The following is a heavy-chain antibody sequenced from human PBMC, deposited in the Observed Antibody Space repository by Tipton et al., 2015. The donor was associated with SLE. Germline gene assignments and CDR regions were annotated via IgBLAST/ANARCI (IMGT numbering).Heavy chain of an antibody. Sequence: SLRLSCAASGFTFSSYSMNWVRQAPGKGLEWMAAIWYDGTNEYYADSVKGRFTISRDNSKNALYLQMNSLRAEDTAVYYCARDHYGLDLWGQGTKVTVAS. D-gene: IGHD3-10*01. J-gene: IGHJ3*01. CDR1: GFTFSSYS. V-gene: IGHV3-33*08. CDR2: IWYDGTNE. CDR3: ARDHYGLDL.